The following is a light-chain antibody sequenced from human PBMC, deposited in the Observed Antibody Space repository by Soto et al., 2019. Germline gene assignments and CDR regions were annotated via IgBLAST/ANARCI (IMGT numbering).Light chain of an antibody. V-gene: IGKV3-20*01. CDR2: GAS. CDR1: QSVSSSY. J-gene: IGKJ1*01. CDR3: QQYGSSPGT. Sequence: EIVLTQSPGTLSLTPGERATLSCRASQSVSSSYFAWYQQKPGQAPRLLIYGASSRATGIPDRLSGSGSGTDFTLTISRLEPEDFAVYYCQQYGSSPGTFGQGTKVEIK.